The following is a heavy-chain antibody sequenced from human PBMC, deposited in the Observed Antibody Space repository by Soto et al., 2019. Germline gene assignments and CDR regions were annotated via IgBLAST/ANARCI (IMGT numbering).Heavy chain of an antibody. J-gene: IGHJ4*02. CDR3: AKDQRFSSAPQPAY. Sequence: GGSLRLSCAASGFTFSSYGMHWVRQAPGKGLEWVAVISYDGSNKYYADSVKGRFTISRDNSKNTLYLQMNSLRAEDTAVYYCAKDQRFSSAPQPAYWGQGTLVTVSS. V-gene: IGHV3-30*18. CDR2: ISYDGSNK. D-gene: IGHD6-19*01. CDR1: GFTFSSYG.